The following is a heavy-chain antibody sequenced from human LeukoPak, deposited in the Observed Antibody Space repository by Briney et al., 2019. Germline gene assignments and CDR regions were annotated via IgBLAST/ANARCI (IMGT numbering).Heavy chain of an antibody. CDR1: GYTFTSYD. CDR2: MNPNSGHT. D-gene: IGHD3-10*01. Sequence: ASVKVSCKASGYTFTSYDINWVRQASGQGLEWMGWMNPNSGHTGYSQKFEGRVSMTRDTSSGTAYMELFSLSSEDTAVYYCAHPTSGSHYSGMDVWGQGTTVTVSS. J-gene: IGHJ6*02. V-gene: IGHV1-8*01. CDR3: AHPTSGSHYSGMDV.